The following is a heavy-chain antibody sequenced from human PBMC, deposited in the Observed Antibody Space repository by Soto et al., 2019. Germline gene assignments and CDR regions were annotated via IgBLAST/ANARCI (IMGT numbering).Heavy chain of an antibody. D-gene: IGHD2-15*01. CDR2: IYYSGST. Sequence: SNKLPLTCTRSCRSITSSYWSWIRQPPGKGLEWIGYIYYSGSTNYNPSLKSRVTTSVDTSKNQFSLKLSSVTAADTAVEVCASAREGYRGRGGMDVWGKGTTV. V-gene: IGHV4-59*01. CDR3: ASAREGYRGRGGMDV. CDR1: CRSITSSY. J-gene: IGHJ6*04.